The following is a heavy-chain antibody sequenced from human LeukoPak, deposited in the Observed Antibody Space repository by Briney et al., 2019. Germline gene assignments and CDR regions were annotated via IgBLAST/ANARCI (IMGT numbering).Heavy chain of an antibody. CDR1: GDSVSTNSVA. V-gene: IGHV6-1*01. J-gene: IGHJ4*02. D-gene: IGHD5-24*01. Sequence: SQTLSLTCAISGDSVSTNSVAWNWIRQSPSRGLEWLGRTSYRSKWYNDYAVSVKSRITIAPDTSKNQFSLQLNSVTPEDTAVYYCAREAEITRFDYWGQGTLVTVSS. CDR2: TSYRSKWYN. CDR3: AREAEITRFDY.